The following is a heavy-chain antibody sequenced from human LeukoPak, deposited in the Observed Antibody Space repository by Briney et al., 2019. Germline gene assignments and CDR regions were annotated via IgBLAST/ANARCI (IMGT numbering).Heavy chain of an antibody. Sequence: GESLKISCKGSGYSFTSYWIGWVRQMPGKGLEWMGIIYPGDSDTRYSSSFQGQVTISADKSISTAYLQWSSLKASDTAMYYCARHPMITFGGVILNWFDPWGQGTLVTVSS. CDR2: IYPGDSDT. CDR3: ARHPMITFGGVILNWFDP. D-gene: IGHD3-16*02. CDR1: GYSFTSYW. J-gene: IGHJ5*02. V-gene: IGHV5-51*01.